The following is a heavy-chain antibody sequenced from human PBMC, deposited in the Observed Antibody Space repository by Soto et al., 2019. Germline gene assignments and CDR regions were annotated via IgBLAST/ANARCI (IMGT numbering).Heavy chain of an antibody. Sequence: QMQLVQSGPEVKKPGTSVKVSCKASGFTFTSSAVQWVRQARGQRLEWIGWIVVGRGNTNYAQKFQERVTITRDMSTSTAYMELSSLRSEDTAVYYCAADRGFWSGYLTYWGQGTLVTVSS. CDR1: GFTFTSSA. V-gene: IGHV1-58*01. CDR3: AADRGFWSGYLTY. CDR2: IVVGRGNT. J-gene: IGHJ4*02. D-gene: IGHD3-3*01.